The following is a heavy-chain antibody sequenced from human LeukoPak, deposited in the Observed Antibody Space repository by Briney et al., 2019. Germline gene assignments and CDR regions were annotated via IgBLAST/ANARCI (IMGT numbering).Heavy chain of an antibody. CDR2: TYDRSKWYN. Sequence: SQTLSLTCAISGDTVSSNSTAWNYTRQSPSRGLEWQVRTYDRSKWYNDYAVSGKTRITINPDTSKNQFSLQLNSVTPEDTAVYYCARDLGDSSGYTNWGQGTLVTVSS. V-gene: IGHV6-1*01. CDR1: GDTVSSNSTA. D-gene: IGHD3-22*01. CDR3: ARDLGDSSGYTN. J-gene: IGHJ4*02.